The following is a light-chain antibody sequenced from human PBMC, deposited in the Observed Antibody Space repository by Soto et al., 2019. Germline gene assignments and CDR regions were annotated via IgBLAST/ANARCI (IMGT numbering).Light chain of an antibody. J-gene: IGKJ5*01. CDR1: QSVSSN. Sequence: EIVMTQSPATLSVSPGHGVTLSCRASQSVSSNLAWHQKRAAQAPRLLXFGASTRATGIPARFSGSGSGTELTLTISSLQSEDFAVYYCQQYNNWPPITFGQGTRLEIK. V-gene: IGKV3-15*01. CDR2: GAS. CDR3: QQYNNWPPIT.